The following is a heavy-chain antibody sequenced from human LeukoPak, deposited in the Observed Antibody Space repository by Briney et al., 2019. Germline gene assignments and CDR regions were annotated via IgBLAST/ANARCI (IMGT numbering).Heavy chain of an antibody. CDR1: GGSFSGYY. Sequence: SETLSLTCAVYGGSFSGYYWSWIRQPPGKGLEWIGYIYHSGSTYYNPSLKSRVTISVDRSKNQFSLKLSSVTAADTAVYYCASGAYSSGVDYWGQGTLVTVSS. V-gene: IGHV4-34*01. CDR2: IYHSGST. J-gene: IGHJ4*02. CDR3: ASGAYSSGVDY. D-gene: IGHD6-19*01.